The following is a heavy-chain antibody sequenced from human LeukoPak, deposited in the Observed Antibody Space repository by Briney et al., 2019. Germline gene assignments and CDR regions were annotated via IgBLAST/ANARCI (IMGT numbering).Heavy chain of an antibody. CDR3: ARALYGSGSYYREYYYYYMDV. CDR2: INWNGGSA. J-gene: IGHJ6*03. Sequence: GGSLRLSCAVSGFTSDDYGMSWVRQAPGKGLEWVSGINWNGGSAGYADSVKGRFTISRDNAKNSLYLQMNSLRAEDTALYYCARALYGSGSYYREYYYYYMDVWGKGTTVTVSS. D-gene: IGHD3-10*01. CDR1: GFTSDDYG. V-gene: IGHV3-20*04.